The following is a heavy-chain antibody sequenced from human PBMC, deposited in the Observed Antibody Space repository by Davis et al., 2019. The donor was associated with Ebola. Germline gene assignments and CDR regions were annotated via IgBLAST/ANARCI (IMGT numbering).Heavy chain of an antibody. Sequence: GESLKISCAASGFTFSSYGMHWVRQAPGKGLEWVAVISYDGSNKYYADSVKGRFTISRDNSKNTLYLQMNSLRAEDTAVYYCARDYPIAAAGTKDYWGQGTLVTVSS. CDR1: GFTFSSYG. D-gene: IGHD6-13*01. CDR2: ISYDGSNK. V-gene: IGHV3-30*03. CDR3: ARDYPIAAAGTKDY. J-gene: IGHJ4*02.